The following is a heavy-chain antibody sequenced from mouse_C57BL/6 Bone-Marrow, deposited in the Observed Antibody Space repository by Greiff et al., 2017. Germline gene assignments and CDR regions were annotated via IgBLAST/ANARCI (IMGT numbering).Heavy chain of an antibody. CDR1: GYAFSTYW. CDR2: IYPGNGDT. Sequence: QVQLQQSGAELVKPGASVKISCKVSGYAFSTYWMNWVKQRPGQGLEWIGAIYPGNGDTSYNQKFKGKATLTADKSSSTAYMQLSSLTSEDSAVYYCAWGDPPRYFDVWGTGTTVTVSS. CDR3: AWGDPPRYFDV. V-gene: IGHV1-80*01. D-gene: IGHD3-3*01. J-gene: IGHJ1*03.